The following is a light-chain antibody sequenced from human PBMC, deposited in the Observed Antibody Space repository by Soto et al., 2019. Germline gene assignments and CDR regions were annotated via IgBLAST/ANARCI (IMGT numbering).Light chain of an antibody. CDR2: GNT. J-gene: IGLJ3*02. Sequence: QSVLTQPPSVSGAPGQSITISCSGTSSNIGAGYDVHWYQQFPGTAPTLLIFGNTNRPSGVPDRFSGSKSGTSASLAITGLQPEDEADYHCQSYYDSLSGMVFGGGTKVTVL. CDR1: SSNIGAGYD. CDR3: QSYYDSLSGMV. V-gene: IGLV1-40*02.